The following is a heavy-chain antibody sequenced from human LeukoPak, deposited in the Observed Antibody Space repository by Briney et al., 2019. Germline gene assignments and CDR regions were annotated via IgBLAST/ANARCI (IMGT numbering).Heavy chain of an antibody. CDR1: GFTFSNAW. CDR3: ATDFYDST. J-gene: IGHJ5*02. CDR2: IRSNSDGGTI. Sequence: GGSLRLSCATSGFTFSNAWMNWVRQAPGKGLEWVGRIRSNSDGGTIDYAAPVKGRFTLSRDDSKTTLYLQMNSLQTEDTAVYYCATDFYDSTWGQGTLVTVPS. V-gene: IGHV3-15*07. D-gene: IGHD3-22*01.